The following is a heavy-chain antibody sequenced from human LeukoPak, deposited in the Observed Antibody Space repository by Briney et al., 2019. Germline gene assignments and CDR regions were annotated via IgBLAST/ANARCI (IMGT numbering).Heavy chain of an antibody. V-gene: IGHV1-2*02. CDR2: INPNSGGT. D-gene: IGHD3-10*01. Sequence: ASVKVSCKASGYTFTGYYMHWVRQAPGQGLEWMGWINPNSGGTNYAQEFQGRVTMTRDTSISTAYMELSRLRSDDTAVYYCANLGELDAFDIWGQGTMVTVSS. CDR1: GYTFTGYY. J-gene: IGHJ3*02. CDR3: ANLGELDAFDI.